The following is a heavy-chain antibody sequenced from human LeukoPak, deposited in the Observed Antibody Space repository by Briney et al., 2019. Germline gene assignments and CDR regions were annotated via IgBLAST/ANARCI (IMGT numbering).Heavy chain of an antibody. J-gene: IGHJ5*02. CDR1: GGSISSYY. CDR3: ARDLISSSSLINFDP. Sequence: PSETLSLTCTVSGGSISSYYWSWIRQPAGKGLEWIGRIYTSGSTNYNPSLKSRVTMSVDTSKNQFSLKLSSVTAADTAVYYCARDLISSSSLINFDPWRQGTLVTVSS. V-gene: IGHV4-4*07. CDR2: IYTSGST. D-gene: IGHD6-6*01.